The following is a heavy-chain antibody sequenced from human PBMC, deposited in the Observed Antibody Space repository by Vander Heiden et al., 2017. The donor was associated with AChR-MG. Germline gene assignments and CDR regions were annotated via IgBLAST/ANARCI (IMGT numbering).Heavy chain of an antibody. J-gene: IGHJ2*01. V-gene: IGHV3-13*01. CDR1: GFTFSRYD. CDR2: IGTAGNA. D-gene: IGHD6-13*01. CDR3: ATNAGPGDFDL. Sequence: EVQLVESGGGLVRPGGSLRLSCAASGFTFSRYDMHWVRQSTGKGLEWVSTIGTAGNAHYAGSVKGRFTISRENAKNSLYLQMNSLRAGDTAVYYCATNAGPGDFDLWGRGTLVTVSS.